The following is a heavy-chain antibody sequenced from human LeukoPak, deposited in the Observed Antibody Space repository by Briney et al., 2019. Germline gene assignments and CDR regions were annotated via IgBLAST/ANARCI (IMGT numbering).Heavy chain of an antibody. CDR3: AREKITMVRGVISNYYYYYMDV. J-gene: IGHJ6*03. CDR1: GGSFSGYY. D-gene: IGHD3-10*01. Sequence: PSETLSLTCAVYGGSFSGYYWSWIRQPPGKGLEWIGEINHSGSTNYNPSLKSRVTISVDTSKNQFSLKLSSVTAADTAVDYCAREKITMVRGVISNYYYYYMDVWGKGTTVTVSS. CDR2: INHSGST. V-gene: IGHV4-34*01.